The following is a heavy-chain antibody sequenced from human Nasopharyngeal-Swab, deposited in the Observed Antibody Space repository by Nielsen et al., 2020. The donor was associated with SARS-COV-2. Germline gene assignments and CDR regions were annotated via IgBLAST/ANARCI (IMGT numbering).Heavy chain of an antibody. CDR3: AKLTTTTLTSYY. V-gene: IGHV3-23*01. D-gene: IGHD4-11*01. CDR2: INGNGFNK. J-gene: IGHJ4*02. CDR1: GLTFSTYT. Sequence: GESLKISCAVSGLTFSTYTMSWVRQAPGKGLEWVSTINGNGFNKDYADSVRGRFTISRDNSNKTLYLQMTCLRADDTAMYYCAKLTTTTLTSYYWGRGTRVTVSS.